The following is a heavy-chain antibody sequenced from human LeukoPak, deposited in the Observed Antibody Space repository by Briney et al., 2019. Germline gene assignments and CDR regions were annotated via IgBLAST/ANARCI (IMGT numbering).Heavy chain of an antibody. CDR2: IYSGGST. CDR3: ARVSGDIVLMVYAADFDY. D-gene: IGHD2-8*01. V-gene: IGHV3-53*05. J-gene: IGHJ4*02. Sequence: GSLRLSCAASGFTVSSNYMSWVRQAPGKGLEWVSVIYSGGSTYYADSVKGRFTISRDNSKNTLYLQMNSLRAEDTAVYYCARVSGDIVLMVYAADFDYWGQGTLVTVSS. CDR1: GFTVSSNY.